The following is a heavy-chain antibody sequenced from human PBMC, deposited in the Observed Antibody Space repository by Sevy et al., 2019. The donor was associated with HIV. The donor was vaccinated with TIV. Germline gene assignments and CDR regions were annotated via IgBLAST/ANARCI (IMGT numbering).Heavy chain of an antibody. J-gene: IGHJ4*02. CDR2: ISSSGSTI. Sequence: GGSLRLSCAASGFTFSDYYMSWIRQAPGKGLEWVSYISSSGSTIYYADSVKGRFTISRDNAKNSLYLQMNSLGAEDTAVYYCARVWTTVVTTDEYYFDYWGQGTLVTVSS. D-gene: IGHD4-17*01. V-gene: IGHV3-11*01. CDR3: ARVWTTVVTTDEYYFDY. CDR1: GFTFSDYY.